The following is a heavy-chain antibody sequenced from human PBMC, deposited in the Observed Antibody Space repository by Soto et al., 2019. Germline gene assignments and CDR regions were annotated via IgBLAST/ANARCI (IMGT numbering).Heavy chain of an antibody. V-gene: IGHV4-59*01. CDR1: GGSISSYY. D-gene: IGHD1-1*01. CDR3: ARKETGHHPGWFVP. J-gene: IGHJ5*02. CDR2: IYYSGST. Sequence: PSETLSLTCTVSGGSISSYYWSWIRQPPGKGLEWIGYIYYSGSTNYNPSLKSRVTISVDTSKNQFSLKLSSVTAADTAVYYCARKETGHHPGWFVPWGQGTLVTVSS.